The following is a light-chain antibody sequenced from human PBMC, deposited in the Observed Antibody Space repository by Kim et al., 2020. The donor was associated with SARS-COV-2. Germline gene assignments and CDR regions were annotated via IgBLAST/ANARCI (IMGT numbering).Light chain of an antibody. J-gene: IGLJ3*02. Sequence: SPGQTARITCSGDSLPKQYAYWFQQKPGQAPVVVIYEDTERPSGIPERFSGCTSGTTGTLTISGVQAEDEADYYCQAADSSDTFWVFGGGTQLTVL. V-gene: IGLV3-25*03. CDR3: QAADSSDTFWV. CDR2: EDT. CDR1: SLPKQY.